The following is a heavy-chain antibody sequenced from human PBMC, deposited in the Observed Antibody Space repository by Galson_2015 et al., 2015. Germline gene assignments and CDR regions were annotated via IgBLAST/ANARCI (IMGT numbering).Heavy chain of an antibody. CDR2: ISKDGSNT. J-gene: IGHJ4*02. Sequence: SLRLSCAASGFTFSSYAMHWVRQAPGKGLEWVSVISKDGSNTYYADSVKGRFTISRDKSKNTLYLQMNSLRADDTAVYYCARSCQLQSAIDYWGQGTLVTVSS. CDR1: GFTFSSYA. V-gene: IGHV3-30*11. CDR3: ARSCQLQSAIDY. D-gene: IGHD2-2*01.